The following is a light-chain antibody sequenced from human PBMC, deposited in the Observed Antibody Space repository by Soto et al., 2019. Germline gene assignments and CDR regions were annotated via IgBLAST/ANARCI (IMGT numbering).Light chain of an antibody. CDR2: GAY. V-gene: IGKV3-20*01. J-gene: IGKJ5*01. Sequence: ETVMTQSPATLSVSPGERATLSCRASQSISSNLAWYQQKPGQAHRLLIYGAYSRATGIQDRFSGSGSGTDFTLTISRLEPEDFAVYYCQQYGSSPITFGQGTRLEI. CDR3: QQYGSSPIT. CDR1: QSISSN.